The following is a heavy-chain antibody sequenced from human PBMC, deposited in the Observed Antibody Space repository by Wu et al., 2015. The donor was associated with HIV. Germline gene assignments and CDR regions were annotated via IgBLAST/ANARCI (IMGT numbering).Heavy chain of an antibody. J-gene: IGHJ5*02. CDR1: GYTFTGYY. CDR3: AKGNYDFWAAHFADNWFDP. V-gene: IGHV1-2*02. CDR2: IDPNRGDR. D-gene: IGHD3-3*01. Sequence: QVQLVQSGAEVKKPGASVKVSCKASGYTFTGYYMHWVRQVPGQGLEWMGWIDPNRGDRNYAQKFQGRVTMTRDTSFSTAYMNLISLTSDDTAVYYCAKGNYDFWAAHFADNWFDPWGQGTLVTVSS.